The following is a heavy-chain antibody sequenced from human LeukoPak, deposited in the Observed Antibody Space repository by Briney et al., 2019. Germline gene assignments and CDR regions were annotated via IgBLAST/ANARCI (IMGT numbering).Heavy chain of an antibody. CDR2: IYYSGSA. J-gene: IGHJ6*03. D-gene: IGHD3-10*01. CDR3: ARVGKNFMVRGLGYYYMDV. V-gene: IGHV4-59*01. Sequence: SETLSLTCTVSGGSISSYYWSWIRQPPGKGLEWIGYIYYSGSANYNPSLKSRLTISVDTSKNQFSLKLSSVTAADTAVYYCARVGKNFMVRGLGYYYMDVWAKGTTVTVSS. CDR1: GGSISSYY.